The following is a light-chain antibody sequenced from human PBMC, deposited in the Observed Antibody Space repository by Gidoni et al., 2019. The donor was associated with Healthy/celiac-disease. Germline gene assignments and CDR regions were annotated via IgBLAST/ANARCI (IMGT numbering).Light chain of an antibody. CDR2: KDS. CDR1: ALPKQY. J-gene: IGLJ1*01. CDR3: QSADSSGTYRRV. Sequence: SYELTQPPSVSVSPGQTARITCSEDALPKQYAYWYQQKPGQAPVLVIYKDSERPSGIPERFSGSSSGTTVTLTISGVQAEDEADYYCQSADSSGTYRRVFGTGTKVTVL. V-gene: IGLV3-25*03.